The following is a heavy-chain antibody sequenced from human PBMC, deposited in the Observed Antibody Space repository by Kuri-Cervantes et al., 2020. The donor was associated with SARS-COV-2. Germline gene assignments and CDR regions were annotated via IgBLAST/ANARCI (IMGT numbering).Heavy chain of an antibody. CDR3: ARTSLWFGESYFDY. V-gene: IGHV1-24*01. CDR2: FDPEDGET. D-gene: IGHD3-10*01. J-gene: IGHJ4*02. Sequence: ASVKVSCKVSGYTPTELSMHWVRQAPGKGLEWMGGFDPEDGETIYAQKFQGRVTMTRDTSTSTVYMELSSLRSEDTAVYYCARTSLWFGESYFDYWGQGTLVTVSS. CDR1: GYTPTELS.